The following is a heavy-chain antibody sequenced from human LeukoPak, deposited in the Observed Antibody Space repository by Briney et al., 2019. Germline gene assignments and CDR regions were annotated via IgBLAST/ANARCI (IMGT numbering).Heavy chain of an antibody. Sequence: PGGSLRLSCAASGFTFSSYWMHWVRQAPGKGLVWVSRINGDGSSTSYADSVKGRFTISRDNAKNTLYLQMNSLRAEDTAVYYCARSFPPYYYMDVWGKGTTVTVSS. D-gene: IGHD1-26*01. CDR2: INGDGSST. CDR3: ARSFPPYYYMDV. V-gene: IGHV3-74*01. J-gene: IGHJ6*03. CDR1: GFTFSSYW.